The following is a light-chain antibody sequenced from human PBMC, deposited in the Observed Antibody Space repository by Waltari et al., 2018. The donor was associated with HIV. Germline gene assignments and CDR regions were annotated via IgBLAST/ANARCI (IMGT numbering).Light chain of an antibody. CDR1: SSNIGNNY. CDR3: VTWDNSLSAYV. V-gene: IGLV1-51*01. CDR2: ENN. Sequence: QSVLTQPPSLSAAPGQRVTISCSGSSSNIGNNYVSWYQQLPGTAPKLVIYENNKRPAGIPDRFSGSKSGTSATLGITGHQTGDEADYYCVTWDNSLSAYVFGTGTKVTVL. J-gene: IGLJ1*01.